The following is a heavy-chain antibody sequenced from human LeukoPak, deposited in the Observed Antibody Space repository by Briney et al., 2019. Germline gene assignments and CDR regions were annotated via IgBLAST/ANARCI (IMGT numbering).Heavy chain of an antibody. CDR3: ASEVIVVVVAATPHAFDI. D-gene: IGHD2-15*01. V-gene: IGHV3-30*03. CDR1: GFTFSSYG. J-gene: IGHJ3*02. CDR2: ISYDGSNK. Sequence: PGRSLRLSCAASGFTFSSYGMHWVRQAPGKGLEWVAVISYDGSNKYYADSVKGRFTISRDNSKNTLYLQMNSLRAEDTAVYYCASEVIVVVVAATPHAFDIWGQGTMVTVSS.